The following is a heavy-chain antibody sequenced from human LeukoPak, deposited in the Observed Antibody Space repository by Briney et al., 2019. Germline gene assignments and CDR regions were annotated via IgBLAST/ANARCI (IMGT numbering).Heavy chain of an antibody. CDR1: GFTFSSYD. J-gene: IGHJ4*02. CDR3: ARSYGDYPFDY. D-gene: IGHD4-17*01. V-gene: IGHV3-13*01. Sequence: GGSLRLSCAASGFTFSSYDMHWVRQATGKGLEWVSAIGTAGDTYYPGSVKGRFTISRENAKNSLYLQVNSLRAGDTAVYYCARSYGDYPFDYWGQGTLVTVSS. CDR2: IGTAGDT.